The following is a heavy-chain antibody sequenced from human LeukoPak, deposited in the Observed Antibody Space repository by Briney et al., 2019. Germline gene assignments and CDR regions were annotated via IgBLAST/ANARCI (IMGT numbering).Heavy chain of an antibody. V-gene: IGHV4-39*01. CDR3: ARLLGSHINYFDP. D-gene: IGHD2-21*01. CDR1: GGSISSGSYY. J-gene: IGHJ5*02. CDR2: IYYSGST. Sequence: KTSETLSLTCTVSGGSISSGSYYWGWIRQPPGKGLEWIGSIYYSGSTYYNPSLRSRVTISVDTSKNQFSLKLSSVTAADTAVYYCARLLGSHINYFDPWGQGTLVTVSS.